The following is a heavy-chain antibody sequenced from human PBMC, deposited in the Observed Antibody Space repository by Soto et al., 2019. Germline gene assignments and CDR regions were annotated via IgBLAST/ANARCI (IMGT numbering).Heavy chain of an antibody. CDR2: IYHTGNA. CDR3: ARHFFDSSDYTTNWFDP. V-gene: IGHV4-39*01. J-gene: IGHJ5*02. CDR1: GGSITSGGYY. Sequence: SETLSLTCTVSGGSITSGGYYWAWIRQPPGEGLEWIGSIYHTGNAYYNPSLKSRVTISVDTSKNQFSLKLTSVTAADAALYYCARHFFDSSDYTTNWFDPWGQGTLVTVSS. D-gene: IGHD3-22*01.